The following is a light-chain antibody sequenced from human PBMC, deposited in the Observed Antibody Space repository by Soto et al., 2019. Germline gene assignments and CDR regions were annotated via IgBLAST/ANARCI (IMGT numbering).Light chain of an antibody. CDR2: WAS. CDR1: QSVLYSSNNKNY. J-gene: IGKJ2*01. V-gene: IGKV4-1*01. CDR3: QQYYSTPYI. Sequence: DIVMTQSPDSLAVSLGERATINCKSSQSVLYSSNNKNYLAWYQQKPGQPPKLLIYWASTRESGVHDRFSGSGSGTDFTLTISSLQAEDVAVYCCQQYYSTPYIFAQGTKLEIK.